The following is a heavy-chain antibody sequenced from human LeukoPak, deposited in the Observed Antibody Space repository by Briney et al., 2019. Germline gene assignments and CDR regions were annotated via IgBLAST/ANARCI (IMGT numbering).Heavy chain of an antibody. CDR1: GFSSSDTY. V-gene: IGHV3-11*01. CDR2: IATGGYTL. Sequence: KSGGSLRLSCAATGFSSSDTYMSWIRQAPGKGLEWIAYIATGGYTLDYADSVRGRFTVSRDNAKNSLYLQMNSLRVEDTAVYYCATSSFYGQLWGQGTLVTVSS. J-gene: IGHJ1*01. CDR3: ATSSFYGQL. D-gene: IGHD2/OR15-2a*01.